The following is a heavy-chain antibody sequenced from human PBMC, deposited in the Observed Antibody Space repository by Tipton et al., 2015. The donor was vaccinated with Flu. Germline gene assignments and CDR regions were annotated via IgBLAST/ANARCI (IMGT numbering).Heavy chain of an antibody. CDR3: ARRDYSSYVSEPKNWFDP. Sequence: TLSLTCTVSGDSIRSSNYYWGWIRQPPGKGLEWIGNIFYSGNTNHNPSLKNRVTISIDTSKNQFSLKLSSVTAADKAVYYCARRDYSSYVSEPKNWFDPWGQGALVTVSS. CDR1: GDSIRSSNYY. J-gene: IGHJ5*02. CDR2: IFYSGNT. V-gene: IGHV4-39*01. D-gene: IGHD4-11*01.